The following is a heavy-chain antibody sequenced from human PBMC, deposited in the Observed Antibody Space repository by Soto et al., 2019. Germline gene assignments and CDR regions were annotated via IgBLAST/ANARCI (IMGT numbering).Heavy chain of an antibody. Sequence: GGSLRLSCAASGFTFSSYWMSWVRQAPGKGLEWVANIKQDGSEKYYVDSVKGRFTISRDNAKNSLYLQMNSLRSEDTAVYYGATDLRIAGCNGWGQGTLVTVSS. J-gene: IGHJ4*02. CDR2: IKQDGSEK. CDR1: GFTFSSYW. CDR3: ATDLRIAGCNG. D-gene: IGHD2-2*01. V-gene: IGHV3-7*03.